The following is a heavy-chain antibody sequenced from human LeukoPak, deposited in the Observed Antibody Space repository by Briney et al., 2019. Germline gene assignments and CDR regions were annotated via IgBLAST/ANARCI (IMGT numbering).Heavy chain of an antibody. V-gene: IGHV1-2*02. J-gene: IGHJ4*02. CDR1: GSTFTGYY. CDR3: ARLDYGDYGGGDY. CDR2: INPNSRGK. D-gene: IGHD4-17*01. Sequence: SSVKLSCKASGSTFTGYYFHWVRQAPGQGLEWMGWINPNSRGKNYVQKLQGRVTKTRDTSISTADMGLSRLRSDDTGVHYCARLDYGDYGGGDYWGQGTLVTVSS.